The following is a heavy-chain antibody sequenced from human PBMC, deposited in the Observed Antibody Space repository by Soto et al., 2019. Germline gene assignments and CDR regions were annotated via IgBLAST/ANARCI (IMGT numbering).Heavy chain of an antibody. Sequence: SETLSLTCTVSDGSISSFYWTWIRQPPGKGLEWIGHIHYSGSANYNPSLKSRVTMSVDTSKNQFSLTLTSVTAADTAIYYCARGRPDLALMVYSIHTACYFDSWGQGTLVTVS. CDR2: IHYSGSA. J-gene: IGHJ4*02. CDR1: DGSISSFY. CDR3: ARGRPDLALMVYSIHTACYFDS. V-gene: IGHV4-59*01. D-gene: IGHD2-8*01.